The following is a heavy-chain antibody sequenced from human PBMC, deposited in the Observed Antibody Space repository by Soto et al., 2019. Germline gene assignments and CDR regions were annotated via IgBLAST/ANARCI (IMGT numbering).Heavy chain of an antibody. Sequence: ASVKVSCKASGYSFTDYHIHWVRQAPGQGLEWLGRINPKSGGTSTAQKFQGWVTMTTDTSISTASMELARLTSDDTAIYYCARGDSTDCSNGVCSFFYNHDMDVWGQGTTVTVSS. CDR3: ARGDSTDCSNGVCSFFYNHDMDV. CDR2: INPKSGGT. J-gene: IGHJ6*02. CDR1: GYSFTDYH. D-gene: IGHD2-8*01. V-gene: IGHV1-2*04.